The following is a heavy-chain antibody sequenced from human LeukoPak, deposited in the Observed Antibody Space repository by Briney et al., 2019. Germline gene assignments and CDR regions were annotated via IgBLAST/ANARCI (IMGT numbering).Heavy chain of an antibody. J-gene: IGHJ3*02. D-gene: IGHD1-26*01. CDR1: GGSISSYY. Sequence: PSETLSLTCTVSGGSISSYYWSWIRQPAGKGLEWIGRIYTSGSTNYNPSLKSRVTMSVDTSKNQFSLKLSSVTAADTAVYYCARDWIVGATLAFDIWGQGTMVTVSS. CDR3: ARDWIVGATLAFDI. CDR2: IYTSGST. V-gene: IGHV4-4*07.